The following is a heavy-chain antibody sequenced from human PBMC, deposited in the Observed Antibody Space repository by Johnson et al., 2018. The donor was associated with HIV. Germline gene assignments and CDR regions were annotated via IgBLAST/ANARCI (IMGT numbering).Heavy chain of an antibody. CDR3: ASHRSIAADDAFDI. V-gene: IGHV3-20*04. D-gene: IGHD6-13*01. J-gene: IGHJ3*02. CDR2: VNWNGGST. CDR1: GFIFNDYV. Sequence: EVQLVESGGGMVRPGGSLRLSCAASGFIFNDYVMNWVRQAPGKGLVWVSGVNWNGGSTGYADSVKGRFTISRDNAKNSLYLQMKSLRAEDTALYYCASHRSIAADDAFDIWGQGTMVTVSS.